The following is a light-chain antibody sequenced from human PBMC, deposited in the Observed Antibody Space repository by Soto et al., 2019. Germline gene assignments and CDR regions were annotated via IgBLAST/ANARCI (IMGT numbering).Light chain of an antibody. V-gene: IGKV3-15*01. Sequence: EIVMTQSPATLSVPPGERATLSCRASQSVYSNLAWYPQKPGQAPRLLIYGASTRATGIPARFSGSGSGTEFTLTISSLQSEDFAVYYCQQYNNWPPYTFGQGTKLEIK. CDR3: QQYNNWPPYT. CDR2: GAS. J-gene: IGKJ2*01. CDR1: QSVYSN.